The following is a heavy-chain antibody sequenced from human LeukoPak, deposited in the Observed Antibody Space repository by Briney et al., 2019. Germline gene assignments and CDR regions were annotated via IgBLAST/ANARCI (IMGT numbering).Heavy chain of an antibody. CDR1: GFTFSSYA. CDR2: ISGSGGST. Sequence: GGSLRLSCAASGFTFSSYAMSWVRQAPGKGLEWVSAISGSGGSTYYADSVKGRFTISRDNSENTLYLQMNSLRAEDTAVYYCAKDSLRGVTQGSWGQGTLVTVSS. J-gene: IGHJ4*02. D-gene: IGHD4-23*01. CDR3: AKDSLRGVTQGS. V-gene: IGHV3-23*01.